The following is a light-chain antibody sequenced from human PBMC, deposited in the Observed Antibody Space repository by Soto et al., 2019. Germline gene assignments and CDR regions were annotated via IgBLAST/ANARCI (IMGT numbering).Light chain of an antibody. CDR1: QDISNY. CDR2: DAS. V-gene: IGKV1-33*01. J-gene: IGKJ2*01. Sequence: DIQMTQSPSSLSASVGDRVTITCQASQDISNYLNWYQQKPGKAPKLLIYDASNLEPGVPSRFSGSGSGTDFTFTISSLQPKDIDTYYCQQYDNLPMYTFGQGTKLEIK. CDR3: QQYDNLPMYT.